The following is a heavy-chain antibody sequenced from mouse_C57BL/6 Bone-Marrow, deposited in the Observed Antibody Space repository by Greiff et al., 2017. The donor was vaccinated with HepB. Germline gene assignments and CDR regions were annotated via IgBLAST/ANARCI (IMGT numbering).Heavy chain of an antibody. J-gene: IGHJ3*01. D-gene: IGHD1-1*01. CDR3: ARCFLYGRFAY. CDR2: INPSSGYT. CDR1: GYTFTSYT. Sequence: VKLMESGAELARPGASVKMSCKASGYTFTSYTMHWVKQRPGQGLEWIGYINPSSGYTKYNQKFKDKATLTADKSSSTAYMQLSSLTSEDSAVYYCARCFLYGRFAYWGQGTLVTVSA. V-gene: IGHV1-4*01.